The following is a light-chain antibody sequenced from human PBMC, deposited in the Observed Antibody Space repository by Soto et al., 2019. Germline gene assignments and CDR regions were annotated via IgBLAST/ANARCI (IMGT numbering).Light chain of an antibody. V-gene: IGKV3D-20*01. Sequence: EIVVTQSPATLSLSPGERATLSCGARQSVSSSYLAWYQQKPGLAPRLLIYDASSRATGIPDRFSGSGSGTDFTLTISRLEPEDFALYYCQQYGSSPWITFGQGTRLEIK. CDR2: DAS. CDR1: QSVSSSY. CDR3: QQYGSSPWIT. J-gene: IGKJ5*01.